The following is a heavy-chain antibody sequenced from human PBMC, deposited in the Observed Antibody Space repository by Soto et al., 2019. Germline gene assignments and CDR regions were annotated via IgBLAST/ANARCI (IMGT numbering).Heavy chain of an antibody. D-gene: IGHD1-1*01. CDR2: INSDGSST. J-gene: IGHJ6*02. Sequence: GGSLRLSCAASGFTFSSYWMHWVRQAPGKGLVWVSRINSDGSSTSYADSVKGRFTISRDNAKNTLYLQMNSLRAEDTAVYYCAKLGLERYYYYYYGMDVWGQGTTVTVSS. CDR1: GFTFSSYW. CDR3: AKLGLERYYYYYYGMDV. V-gene: IGHV3-74*01.